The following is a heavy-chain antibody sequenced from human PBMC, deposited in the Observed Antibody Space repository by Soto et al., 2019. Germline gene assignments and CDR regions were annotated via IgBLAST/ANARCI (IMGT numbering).Heavy chain of an antibody. V-gene: IGHV3-30*18. CDR2: ISYDGSNQ. Sequence: QVQLVESGGAVVQPGKSLRLSCAASGFSFNTYGMYWVRQAPGKGLEWVAAISYDGSNQYHADSVKGRFTISRDNSKSTLYLQMNSLRVEATAVYYCAKDIVKYTYGACDYWGQGALVTVSS. CDR1: GFSFNTYG. CDR3: AKDIVKYTYGACDY. D-gene: IGHD5-18*01. J-gene: IGHJ4*02.